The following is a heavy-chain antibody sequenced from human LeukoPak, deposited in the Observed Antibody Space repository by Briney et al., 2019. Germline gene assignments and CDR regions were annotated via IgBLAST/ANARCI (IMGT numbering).Heavy chain of an antibody. CDR1: GFTFSDYY. J-gene: IGHJ4*02. CDR2: ISSSGSTI. CDR3: ARASSDSSGYDLRFDY. D-gene: IGHD3-22*01. V-gene: IGHV3-11*04. Sequence: GGSLRLSCAASGFTFSDYYVSWIRQAPGKGLEWVSYISSSGSTIYYADSVKGRFTISRDNAKNSLYLQMNSLRAEDTAVYYCARASSDSSGYDLRFDYWGQGTLVTVSS.